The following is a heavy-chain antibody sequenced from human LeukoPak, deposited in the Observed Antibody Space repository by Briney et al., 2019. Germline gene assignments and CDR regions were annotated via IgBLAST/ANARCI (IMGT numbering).Heavy chain of an antibody. J-gene: IGHJ4*02. D-gene: IGHD3-22*01. CDR2: IKQDGSEK. CDR1: GFTFSDYW. CDR3: ARSGYFLKMRPGYFDS. Sequence: GGSLRLSCAASGFTFSDYWMGWVRQAPGKGLEWVANIKQDGSEKYYVDSVKGRFTISRDNAKNSLFLQMNSLRAEDTAVYYCARSGYFLKMRPGYFDSWGQGTLVTVSS. V-gene: IGHV3-7*03.